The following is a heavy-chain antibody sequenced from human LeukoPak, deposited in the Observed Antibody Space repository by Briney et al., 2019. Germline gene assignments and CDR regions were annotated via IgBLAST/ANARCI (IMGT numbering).Heavy chain of an antibody. J-gene: IGHJ4*02. CDR1: GGSISSYY. Sequence: PSETVSLTCTVSGGSISSYYWSWIRQPPGKGLEWIGYIYYSGSTNYNPSLKSRVTISVDTSKNQFSLKLSSVTAADTAVYYCARVAVDTFDYWGQGTLVTVSS. CDR3: ARVAVDTFDY. V-gene: IGHV4-59*01. CDR2: IYYSGST. D-gene: IGHD6-19*01.